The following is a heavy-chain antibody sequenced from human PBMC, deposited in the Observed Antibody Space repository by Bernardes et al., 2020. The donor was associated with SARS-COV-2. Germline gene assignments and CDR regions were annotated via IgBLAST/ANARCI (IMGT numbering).Heavy chain of an antibody. V-gene: IGHV1-24*01. CDR2: FDPEDGET. D-gene: IGHD1-20*01. CDR1: GYTLTALS. J-gene: IGHJ4*02. Sequence: AAVKVYCKVSGYTLTALSMHWVRQAPGQGLEWMGGFDPEDGETIYAQKFQGRVTMTEDTSTDTAYMELSSLRSEDTAVYYCATDLNNWYSGGWGQGTLVTGSA. CDR3: ATDLNNWYSGG.